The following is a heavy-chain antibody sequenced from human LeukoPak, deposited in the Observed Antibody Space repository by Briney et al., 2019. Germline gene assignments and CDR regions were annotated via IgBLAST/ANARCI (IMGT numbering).Heavy chain of an antibody. J-gene: IGHJ5*02. D-gene: IGHD6-25*01. Sequence: SETLSLTCAVHGASFAGYSRSWIRQSPGKGLEWIGEVNRVGYTIYNPSLKSRVNISIDTSTTQFSLRLSSVTVADTAVYFCARERVVSDYNWFDPWGQGTLVTVSS. CDR1: GASFAGYS. CDR3: ARERVVSDYNWFDP. CDR2: VNRVGYT. V-gene: IGHV4-34*01.